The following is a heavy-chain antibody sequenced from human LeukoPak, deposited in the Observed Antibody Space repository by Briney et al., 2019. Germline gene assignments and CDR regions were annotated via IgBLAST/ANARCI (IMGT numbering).Heavy chain of an antibody. CDR1: GGSISSGSYY. Sequence: TASQTLSLTCTVSGGSISSGSYYWSWIRQPAGKGLEWIGRIYTSGSTNYNPSLKSRVTISVDTSKNQFSLKLNSVTAADTAVYYCARTLNWPNWFDPWGQGTLVTVSS. CDR2: IYTSGST. CDR3: ARTLNWPNWFDP. J-gene: IGHJ5*02. V-gene: IGHV4-61*02.